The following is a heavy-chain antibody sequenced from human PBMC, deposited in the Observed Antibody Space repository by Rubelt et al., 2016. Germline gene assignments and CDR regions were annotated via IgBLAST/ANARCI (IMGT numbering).Heavy chain of an antibody. CDR3: ARVRFSSYYYYYYGMDV. Sequence: QVQLQESGPGLVKPSETLSLTCTVSGGSISSYYWSWIRQPPGKGLEWIGYIYYSGSTNHTPSATSRVTIPVDTAKNQLSLRVGAVTAADTAVDYGARVRFSSYYYYYYGMDVWGQGTTVTVSS. CDR2: IYYSGST. V-gene: IGHV4-59*01. J-gene: IGHJ6*02. CDR1: GGSISSYY.